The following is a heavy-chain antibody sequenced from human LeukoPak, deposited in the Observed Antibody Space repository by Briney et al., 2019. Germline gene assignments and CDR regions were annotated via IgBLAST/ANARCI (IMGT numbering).Heavy chain of an antibody. Sequence: PGGSLRLSCAASGFTFSSYAMNWVRQAPGKGLEWVGRIKSKTDGGTTDYAAPVKGRFTISRDDSKNTLYLQMNSLKTEDTAVYYCTTRIAAAGGGSHFDYWGQGTLVTVSS. J-gene: IGHJ4*02. V-gene: IGHV3-15*07. CDR1: GFTFSSYA. CDR2: IKSKTDGGTT. CDR3: TTRIAAAGGGSHFDY. D-gene: IGHD6-13*01.